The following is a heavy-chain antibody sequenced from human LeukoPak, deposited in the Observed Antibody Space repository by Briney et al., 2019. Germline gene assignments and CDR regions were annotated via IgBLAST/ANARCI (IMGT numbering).Heavy chain of an antibody. Sequence: SVTVSCKVSGYTLTELSMHWVRQAPGKGLEWMGGFDPEDGATIYAQKFQERVTMTEDTSTDTAYMELSSLRSEDTAVYYCATGISIQLLSTLGYWGQGTLIISSS. CDR1: GYTLTELS. CDR3: ATGISIQLLSTLGY. V-gene: IGHV1-24*01. J-gene: IGHJ4*02. D-gene: IGHD5-18*01. CDR2: FDPEDGAT.